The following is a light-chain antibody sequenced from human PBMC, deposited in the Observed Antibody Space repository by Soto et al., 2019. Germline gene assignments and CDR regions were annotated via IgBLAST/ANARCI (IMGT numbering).Light chain of an antibody. V-gene: IGKV1-13*02. Sequence: AIQLTQSPSSLSASVGDRVTITCRASQGVRSALAWYQHKPGRGPRLLIYDASTLQSGVPSRFSGRGSGTDFTLTISSLQPDEFACYACQQFHSPSLSFGGGTTLA. CDR2: DAS. CDR1: QGVRSA. J-gene: IGKJ4*01. CDR3: QQFHSPSLS.